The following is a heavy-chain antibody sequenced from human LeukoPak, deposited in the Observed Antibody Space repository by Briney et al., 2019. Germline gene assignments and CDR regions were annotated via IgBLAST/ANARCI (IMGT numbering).Heavy chain of an antibody. CDR1: GGSISSSSYY. V-gene: IGHV4-39*07. CDR3: ASWNYGGNSDY. J-gene: IGHJ4*02. D-gene: IGHD4-23*01. Sequence: SETLSLTCTVSGGSISSSSYYWGWIRQPPGKGLEWIGSIYYSGSTYYNPSLKSRVTISVDTSKNQFSLKLSSVTAADTAVYYCASWNYGGNSDYWGQGTLVTVSS. CDR2: IYYSGST.